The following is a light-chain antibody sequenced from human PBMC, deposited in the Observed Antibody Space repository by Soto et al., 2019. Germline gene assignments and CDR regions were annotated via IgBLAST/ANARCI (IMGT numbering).Light chain of an antibody. CDR2: DVS. CDR1: SSDIGRYNY. J-gene: IGLJ1*01. Sequence: QSVLTQPASVSGSPGQSITISCIGTSSDIGRYNYVSWYQQYPGKAPKFMIYDVSNRPSGVSNRFSGSKSGNTASLTISGLQVEDEADYYCSSYISSSTYVFGTGTKVTV. V-gene: IGLV2-14*01. CDR3: SSYISSSTYV.